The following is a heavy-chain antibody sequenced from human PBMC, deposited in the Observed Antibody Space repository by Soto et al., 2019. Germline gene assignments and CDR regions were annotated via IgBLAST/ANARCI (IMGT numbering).Heavy chain of an antibody. D-gene: IGHD2-15*01. CDR1: GYTFTSYD. Sequence: ASVKVSCKASGYTFTSYDINWVRQATGQGLEWMGWMNPNSGNTGYAQKFQGRVTMTRNTSISTAYMELSSLRSEDTAVYYCARGYCSGGSCYSYFDAFDIWGQGTMVTVS. CDR3: ARGYCSGGSCYSYFDAFDI. V-gene: IGHV1-8*01. J-gene: IGHJ3*02. CDR2: MNPNSGNT.